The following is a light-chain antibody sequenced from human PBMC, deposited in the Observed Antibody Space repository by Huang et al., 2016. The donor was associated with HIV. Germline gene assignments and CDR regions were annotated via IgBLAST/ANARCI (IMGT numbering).Light chain of an antibody. CDR2: GAA. J-gene: IGKJ1*01. CDR1: QNINNN. Sequence: VMTQSPASLPVSPGDRATLFCRARQNINNNLAWYQKRPGQAPRLLIYGAATRGNGVPPRFSGSGSGTNVTLTISSLQSEDFAVDYCQQYGDWPRTFGQGTKVEV. CDR3: QQYGDWPRT. V-gene: IGKV3-15*01.